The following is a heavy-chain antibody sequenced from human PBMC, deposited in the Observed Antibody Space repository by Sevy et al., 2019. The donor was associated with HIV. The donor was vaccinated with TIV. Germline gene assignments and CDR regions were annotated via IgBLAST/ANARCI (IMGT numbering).Heavy chain of an antibody. Sequence: SETLSLTCSVSGGSIRSTSYYWGWIRQPPGKGLEWIASFDYAGTTYYTPALKSRVTISGDMSKNQFSLKLKSVTVAYTAFYYCARYGCGDYAGGFDSWGQGTLFTVSS. CDR1: GGSIRSTSYY. D-gene: IGHD4-17*01. V-gene: IGHV4-39*01. J-gene: IGHJ5*01. CDR3: ARYGCGDYAGGFDS. CDR2: FDYAGTT.